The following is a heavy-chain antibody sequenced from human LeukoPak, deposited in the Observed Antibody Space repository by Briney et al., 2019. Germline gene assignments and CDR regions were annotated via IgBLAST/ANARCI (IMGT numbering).Heavy chain of an antibody. Sequence: GGSLRLSCAASGFTFSNYGMHWVRQAPGKGLEWVAFIWFDGSNKYYADSVKGRFTISRDNSKNTLCLQVNSLRAEDTAMYYCAKKGSGWSFDYWGQGALVTVSS. D-gene: IGHD6-19*01. CDR1: GFTFSNYG. V-gene: IGHV3-30*02. CDR2: IWFDGSNK. CDR3: AKKGSGWSFDY. J-gene: IGHJ4*02.